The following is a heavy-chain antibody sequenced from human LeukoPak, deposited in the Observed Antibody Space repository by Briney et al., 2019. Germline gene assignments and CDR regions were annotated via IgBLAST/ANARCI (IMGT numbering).Heavy chain of an antibody. J-gene: IGHJ4*02. V-gene: IGHV3-7*01. CDR2: IKQNGIEK. CDR3: ARDIHPHEWLVLLL. D-gene: IGHD6-19*01. Sequence: GGSLRLSCAASGFTFSSYWMTWVRQAPGKGLEWVANIKQNGIEKSYVDSVKSRFTISRDNAKNSLYLQMNSLRAEDTAVYYCARDIHPHEWLVLLLWGQGTLVTVSS. CDR1: GFTFSSYW.